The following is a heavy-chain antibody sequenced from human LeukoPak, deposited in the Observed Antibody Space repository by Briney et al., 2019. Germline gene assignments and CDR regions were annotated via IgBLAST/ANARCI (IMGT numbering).Heavy chain of an antibody. CDR2: ISSGSTI. CDR3: ARDSPLPYPTVDY. D-gene: IGHD4-17*01. V-gene: IGHV3-48*03. J-gene: IGHJ4*02. CDR1: GFTFSSYE. Sequence: TRGSLRLSCAASGFTFSSYEMNWVRQAPGKGLEWVSYISSGSTIYYADSVKGRFTISRDNAKNSLYLQMNSLRAEDTAVYYCARDSPLPYPTVDYWGQGTLVTVSS.